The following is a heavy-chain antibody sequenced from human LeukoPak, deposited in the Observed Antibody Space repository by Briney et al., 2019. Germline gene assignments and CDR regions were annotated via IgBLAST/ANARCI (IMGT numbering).Heavy chain of an antibody. V-gene: IGHV3-30-3*01. D-gene: IGHD1-1*01. CDR3: ARDWYNSLNYFDY. Sequence: GRSLRLSCAASGFTFSSYAMHWVRQAPGKGLEWVAVISYDGSNKYYADSVKGRFTISRDNSKNTLYLQMNSLRAEDTAVYYCARDWYNSLNYFDYWGQGSLVTVSS. CDR2: ISYDGSNK. J-gene: IGHJ4*02. CDR1: GFTFSSYA.